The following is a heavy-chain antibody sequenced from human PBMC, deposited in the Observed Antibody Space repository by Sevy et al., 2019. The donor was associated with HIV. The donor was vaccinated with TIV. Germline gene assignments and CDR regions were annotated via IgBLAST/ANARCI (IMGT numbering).Heavy chain of an antibody. Sequence: GESLKISCAASGFRFNIYEMNWVRQAPGKGLEWVSYISSSGSPIYHADSVKGRFTISRDNAKSSLYLQMNSLRAEDTAVYYCVRGRAMIIYDWGQGTLVTVSS. J-gene: IGHJ4*02. CDR3: VRGRAMIIYD. V-gene: IGHV3-48*03. D-gene: IGHD5-12*01. CDR2: ISSSGSPI. CDR1: GFRFNIYE.